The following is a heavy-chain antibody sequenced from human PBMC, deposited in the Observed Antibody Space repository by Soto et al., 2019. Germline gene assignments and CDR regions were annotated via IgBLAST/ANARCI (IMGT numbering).Heavy chain of an antibody. D-gene: IGHD3-3*01. CDR3: AKDPPWTVGPLAMDV. CDR2: FSGSGGNI. V-gene: IGHV3-23*01. Sequence: PGGSLSLSCVASGFPFSTHAISWVRPAPGKGLEWVSTFSGSGGNIYYAESVKGRLTISRDDSKNTLYLHMNSLRVEDTAVYYCAKDPPWTVGPLAMDVWGQGTTVTVS. J-gene: IGHJ6*02. CDR1: GFPFSTHA.